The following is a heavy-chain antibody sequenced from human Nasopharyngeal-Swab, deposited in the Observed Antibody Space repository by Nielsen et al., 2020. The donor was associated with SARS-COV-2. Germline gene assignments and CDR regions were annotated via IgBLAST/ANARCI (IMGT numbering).Heavy chain of an antibody. Sequence: SETLSLTCTVSGGSINSGDSCWSWIRQHPGKGLEWIGYISYSGSTYYNPSLKSRVTISVDTSKNQVSLNLSSVTAADTAVYYCARDYRGAGYYYYGMDVWGQGTTVTVSS. CDR3: ARDYRGAGYYYYGMDV. J-gene: IGHJ6*02. CDR2: ISYSGST. D-gene: IGHD1-26*01. CDR1: GGSINSGDSC. V-gene: IGHV4-31*03.